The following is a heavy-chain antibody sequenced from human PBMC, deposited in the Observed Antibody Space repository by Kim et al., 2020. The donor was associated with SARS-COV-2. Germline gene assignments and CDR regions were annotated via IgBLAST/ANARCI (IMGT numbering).Heavy chain of an antibody. V-gene: IGHV3-30*04. J-gene: IGHJ3*02. D-gene: IGHD4-17*01. Sequence: GGSLRLSCAASGFTFSSYAMHWVRQAPGKGLEWVAVISYDGSNKYYADSVKGRFTISRDNSKNTLYLQMNSLRAEDTAVYYCARVGDVDYGRAFDIWGQGTMVTVSS. CDR2: ISYDGSNK. CDR3: ARVGDVDYGRAFDI. CDR1: GFTFSSYA.